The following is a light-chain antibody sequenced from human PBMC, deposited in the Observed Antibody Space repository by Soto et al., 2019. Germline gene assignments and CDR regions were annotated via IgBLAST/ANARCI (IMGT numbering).Light chain of an antibody. V-gene: IGLV1-40*01. CDR2: GNN. J-gene: IGLJ1*01. Sequence: QSVLTQPPSVSGAPGQRVTISCTGSSSNIGAGYDVHWYQQRPGTAPKLLIFGNNNRPSGVPDRFSGSKSGTSASLAITGLQAEDEGDYYCQSYDISLHNYVFGTGTKVTVL. CDR3: QSYDISLHNYV. CDR1: SSNIGAGYD.